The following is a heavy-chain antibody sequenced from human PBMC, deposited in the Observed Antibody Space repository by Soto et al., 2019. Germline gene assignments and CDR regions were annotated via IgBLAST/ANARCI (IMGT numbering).Heavy chain of an antibody. D-gene: IGHD1-26*01. CDR1: GFTFSSYG. V-gene: IGHV3-30*18. CDR2: ISYDGSDK. J-gene: IGHJ4*02. Sequence: HPGGSLRLSCAASGFTFSSYGMHWVRQAPGKGLEWVAVISYDGSDKYYADSVKGRFTISRDNSKNTLYLQMNSLRAEDTAVYYCAKDSGVSGSYYGYWGQGTLATVSS. CDR3: AKDSGVSGSYYGY.